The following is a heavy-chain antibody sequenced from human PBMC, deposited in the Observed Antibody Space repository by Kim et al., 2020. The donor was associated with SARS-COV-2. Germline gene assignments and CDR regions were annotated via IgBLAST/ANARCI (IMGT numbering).Heavy chain of an antibody. Sequence: GGSLRLSCAASGFTVSSNYMSWVRQAPGKGLEWVSVIYSGGSPYYADSVKGRFTISRDNSKNTLYLQMNSLRAEDTAVYYCARDNSRDSSTSVWGQGTLVTVSS. CDR2: IYSGGSP. J-gene: IGHJ4*02. V-gene: IGHV3-53*01. CDR3: ARDNSRDSSTSV. CDR1: GFTVSSNY. D-gene: IGHD2-2*01.